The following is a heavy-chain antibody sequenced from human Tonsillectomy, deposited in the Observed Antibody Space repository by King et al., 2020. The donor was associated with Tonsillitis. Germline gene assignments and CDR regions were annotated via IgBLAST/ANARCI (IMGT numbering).Heavy chain of an antibody. CDR1: GYTFVSYW. J-gene: IGHJ6*02. Sequence: QLVQSGAEVKKAGESLRISCEGSGYTFVSYWISWVRQTPGKGLEWMGRFDPSDSYTNYSPSCQGHVTIPADKSISTVYLQWSSLKASDTAMYYCVRHWRQYYDILTGHGMDVWGQGSTVTVSS. D-gene: IGHD3-9*01. CDR2: FDPSDSYT. CDR3: VRHWRQYYDILTGHGMDV. V-gene: IGHV5-10-1*03.